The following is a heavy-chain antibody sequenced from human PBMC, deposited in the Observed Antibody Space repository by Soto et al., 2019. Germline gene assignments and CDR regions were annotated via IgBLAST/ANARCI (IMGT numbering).Heavy chain of an antibody. J-gene: IGHJ5*02. D-gene: IGHD4-4*01. CDR1: GFTFSDYY. CDR3: ARHDYSNEHWFDT. CDR2: ISSASDYS. Sequence: PGGSLRLSCTASGFTFSDYYMSWIRQAPGKGPEWISYISSASDYSTYADSVKGRFTISRDNAKNSLYLQLNNVRPDDTALYFCARHDYSNEHWFDTWGLGTAVTASS. V-gene: IGHV3-11*06.